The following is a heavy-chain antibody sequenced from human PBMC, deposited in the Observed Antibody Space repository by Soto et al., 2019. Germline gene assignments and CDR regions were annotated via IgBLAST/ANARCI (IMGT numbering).Heavy chain of an antibody. CDR2: ISSSGSTI. CDR3: ARDGGYYYYYYGMDV. Sequence: EVQLVESGGGLVQPGGSLRLSCAASGFTFSSYEMNWVRQAPGKGLEWVSYISSSGSTIYYADSVKGRFTISRDNSKNSLYLEMNSLRAEDKAVYYCARDGGYYYYYYGMDVWGQGTTVTVSS. D-gene: IGHD3-16*01. CDR1: GFTFSSYE. V-gene: IGHV3-48*03. J-gene: IGHJ6*02.